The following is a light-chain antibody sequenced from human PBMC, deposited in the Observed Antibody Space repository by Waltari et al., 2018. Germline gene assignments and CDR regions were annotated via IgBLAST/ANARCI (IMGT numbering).Light chain of an antibody. CDR1: SSNIGNNS. J-gene: IGLJ2*01. Sequence: QSVLTQPPSVSAAPGQKVTISCSGSSSNIGNNSESWYQHLPGTAPELLIYENNKRPSGIPDRFSGSKSGTSATLGITGLQTGDEADYYCGTWDSSLSAVVFGGGTKLTVL. CDR3: GTWDSSLSAVV. V-gene: IGLV1-51*02. CDR2: ENN.